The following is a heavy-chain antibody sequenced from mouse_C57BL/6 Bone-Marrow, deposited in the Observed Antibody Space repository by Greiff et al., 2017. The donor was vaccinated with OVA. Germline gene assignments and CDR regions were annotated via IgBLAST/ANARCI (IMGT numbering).Heavy chain of an antibody. J-gene: IGHJ1*03. CDR2: IYPRSGNT. CDR1: GYTFTSYG. V-gene: IGHV1-81*01. Sequence: VKLVESGAELARPGASVKLSCKASGYTFTSYGISWVKQRTGQGLEWIGEIYPRSGNTYYNEKFKGKATLTADKSSSTAYMELRSLTSEDSAVYFCARGGYYGYDHWYFDVWGTGTTVTVSS. CDR3: ARGGYYGYDHWYFDV. D-gene: IGHD2-2*01.